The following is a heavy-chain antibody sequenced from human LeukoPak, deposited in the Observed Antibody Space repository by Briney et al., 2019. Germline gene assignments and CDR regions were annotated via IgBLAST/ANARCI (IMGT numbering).Heavy chain of an antibody. J-gene: IGHJ6*02. Sequence: SQTLSLTCAISGDSVSSNSAAWNWIRQSPSRGLEWLGRTYYRSKWYNDYAVSVKSRITINPDTSKNQFSLQLNSVTPEDTAVYYCARDPAIAVAGIRYYYYGMDVWGQGTTVTVSS. D-gene: IGHD6-19*01. CDR2: TYYRSKWYN. CDR3: ARDPAIAVAGIRYYYYGMDV. CDR1: GDSVSSNSAA. V-gene: IGHV6-1*01.